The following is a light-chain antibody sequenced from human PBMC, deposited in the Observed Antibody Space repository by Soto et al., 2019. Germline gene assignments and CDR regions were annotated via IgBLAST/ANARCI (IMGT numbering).Light chain of an antibody. CDR3: AAWDDNLNGVV. CDR2: SDN. J-gene: IGLJ2*01. Sequence: QAVVTQPPSASGTPGQRVTISCSGSSSNTGGNTVSWYQQLPGAAPKLLIYSDNQRPSGVPDRISGSKSGTSASLAISGLQSEDEAEFYCAAWDDNLNGVVFGGGTKLTVL. V-gene: IGLV1-44*01. CDR1: SSNTGGNT.